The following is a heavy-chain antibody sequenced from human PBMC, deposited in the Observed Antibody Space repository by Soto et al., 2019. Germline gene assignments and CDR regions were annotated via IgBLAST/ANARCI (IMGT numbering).Heavy chain of an antibody. CDR2: ISYDGSNK. V-gene: IGHV3-30*03. J-gene: IGHJ4*02. D-gene: IGHD2-15*01. CDR3: VGGQYSCDY. Sequence: QVQLVESGGGVVQPGRSLRLSCAASEFPFSNYGMHWVRQAPGKGLEWVAHISYDGSNKHYADSVKGRFTISRANSQNMLFLQMSGLRTEETAVYYCVGGQYSCDYCGQGTRVSVSS. CDR1: EFPFSNYG.